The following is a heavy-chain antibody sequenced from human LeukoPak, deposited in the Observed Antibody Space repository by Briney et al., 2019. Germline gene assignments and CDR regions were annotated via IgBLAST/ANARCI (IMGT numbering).Heavy chain of an antibody. CDR3: ARRGGSGRAFDY. Sequence: SETLSLTCSISGASISGGTYYWGWIRQPPGKGLEWIGSIYYTGSTYDNPSLKSRVTISVDTSKNQFSLKLSSVTAADTAVYYCARRGGSGRAFDYWGQGTLVTVSS. CDR2: IYYTGST. J-gene: IGHJ4*02. V-gene: IGHV4-39*01. CDR1: GASISGGTYY. D-gene: IGHD1-26*01.